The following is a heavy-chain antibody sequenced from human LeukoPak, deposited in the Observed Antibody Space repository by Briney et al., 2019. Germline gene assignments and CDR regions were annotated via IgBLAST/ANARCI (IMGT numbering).Heavy chain of an antibody. V-gene: IGHV3-53*01. D-gene: IGHD3-10*01. CDR3: ARIPGGSGSQYDY. Sequence: GGSLRLSCSASGFTVITTYMSWVRQAPGKGLECISVIYTGGNTYHADSVKGRFTTSRDNAENTVYLQMNSLRADDTAVYYCARIPGGSGSQYDYWGQGTLVIVSS. CDR2: IYTGGNT. CDR1: GFTVITTY. J-gene: IGHJ4*02.